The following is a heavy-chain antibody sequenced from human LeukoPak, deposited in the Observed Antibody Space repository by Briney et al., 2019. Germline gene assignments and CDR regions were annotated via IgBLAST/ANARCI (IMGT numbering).Heavy chain of an antibody. CDR3: AKGYYDYVWGSYYFDY. CDR2: ISGSGGST. Sequence: PGGSLRLSCAASGFTFSSYAMSWVRQAPRKGLEWVSAISGSGGSTYYADSVKGRFTISRDNSRDTLYLQMNSLRAEDTAVYYCAKGYYDYVWGSYYFDYWGQGTLVTVSS. J-gene: IGHJ4*02. CDR1: GFTFSSYA. V-gene: IGHV3-23*01. D-gene: IGHD3-16*01.